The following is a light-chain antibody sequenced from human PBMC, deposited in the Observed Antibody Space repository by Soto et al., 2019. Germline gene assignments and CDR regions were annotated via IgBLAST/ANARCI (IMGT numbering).Light chain of an antibody. J-gene: IGKJ1*01. Sequence: DIQMTQSPSTLSASVGDRVTITCRASQSISSWLAWYQQKPGEAPKLLIFAASNLQSGVPSRFSGSGSGTEFTLTISSLQPDDFATYYCQQYNSYETFGQGTKVDIK. CDR1: QSISSW. V-gene: IGKV1-5*01. CDR2: AAS. CDR3: QQYNSYET.